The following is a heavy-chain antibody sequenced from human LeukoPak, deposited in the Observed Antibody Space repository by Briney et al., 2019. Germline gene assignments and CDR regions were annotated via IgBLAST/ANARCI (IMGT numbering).Heavy chain of an antibody. Sequence: SETLSLTCTVSGGSISSYYWSWIRQPPGKGLEWIGYIYYSGSTNYNPSLKSRVTISADTSKNQFSLKLSFVTAADTAVYYCARGFDYGAVYWGQGTLVTVSS. V-gene: IGHV4-59*01. CDR2: IYYSGST. CDR3: ARGFDYGAVY. CDR1: GGSISSYY. J-gene: IGHJ4*02. D-gene: IGHD4-17*01.